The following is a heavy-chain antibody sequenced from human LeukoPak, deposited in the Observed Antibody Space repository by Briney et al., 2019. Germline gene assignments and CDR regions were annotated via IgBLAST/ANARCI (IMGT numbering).Heavy chain of an antibody. D-gene: IGHD3-10*01. Sequence: SETLSLTCTVSGGSITNYYWSWIRQSAGKGLGWIGRINTSGDTSYNPSIRSRVTISVDTSKNQFSLKVISMTAADTAVYYCTKSDGYGLIRICGRGTMVTVSS. CDR2: INTSGDT. CDR1: GGSITNYY. V-gene: IGHV4-4*07. CDR3: TKSDGYGLIRI. J-gene: IGHJ3*02.